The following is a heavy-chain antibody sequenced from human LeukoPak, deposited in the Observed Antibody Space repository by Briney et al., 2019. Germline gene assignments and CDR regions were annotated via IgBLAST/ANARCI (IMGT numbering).Heavy chain of an antibody. Sequence: GGSLRLSCAASGNYWMHWVRQAPGKGLVWVSHINSDGSWTSYADSVKGRFTISKDNAKNTVYLQMNNLRAEDTAVYNCVSFYEAYWGRGTLVTVSS. D-gene: IGHD2/OR15-2a*01. CDR3: VSFYEAY. CDR2: INSDGSWT. J-gene: IGHJ4*02. V-gene: IGHV3-74*01. CDR1: GNYW.